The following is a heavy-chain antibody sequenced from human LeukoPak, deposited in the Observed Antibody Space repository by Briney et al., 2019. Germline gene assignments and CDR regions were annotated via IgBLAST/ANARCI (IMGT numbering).Heavy chain of an antibody. Sequence: GRSLRLSCAASGFTFNSYGIHWVRQAPGKGLEWVGRIKRKTDGGTTDYAAPVKGRFTISRDDSKNTLYLQMNSLKTEDTAVYYCTTELLWFGTPDYWGQGTLVTVSS. D-gene: IGHD3-10*01. J-gene: IGHJ4*02. CDR2: IKRKTDGGTT. V-gene: IGHV3-15*01. CDR1: GFTFNSYG. CDR3: TTELLWFGTPDY.